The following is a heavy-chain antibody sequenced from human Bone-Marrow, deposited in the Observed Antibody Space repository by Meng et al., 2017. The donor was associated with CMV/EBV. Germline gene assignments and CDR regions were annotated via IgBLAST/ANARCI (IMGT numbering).Heavy chain of an antibody. Sequence: LSLTCAASGFTFSSYWMHWVRQAPGKGLVWVSRINSDGSSTSYADSVKGRFTISRDNAKNTLYLQMSSLRAEDTALYYCAKDCPPFTQVGTSCIDYWGQGTLVTVSS. J-gene: IGHJ4*02. V-gene: IGHV3-74*01. CDR2: INSDGSST. CDR1: GFTFSSYW. CDR3: AKDCPPFTQVGTSCIDY. D-gene: IGHD2-2*01.